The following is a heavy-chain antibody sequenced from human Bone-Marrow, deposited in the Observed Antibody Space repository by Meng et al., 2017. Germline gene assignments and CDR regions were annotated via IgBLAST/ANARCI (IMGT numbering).Heavy chain of an antibody. V-gene: IGHV4-4*02. CDR1: GASISSGNW. CDR3: ARGGGCSSSSCDLDY. J-gene: IGHJ4*02. CDR2: IYHSGST. Sequence: QVQVQESGPGLVKPSETLSLTCFVSGASISSGNWWNWVRQPPGKGLEWIGDIYHSGSTNYNPSLKSRVTISVDKSKNQFSLKLSSVTAADTAMYYCARGGGCSSSSCDLDYWGQGILVTVSS. D-gene: IGHD2-2*01.